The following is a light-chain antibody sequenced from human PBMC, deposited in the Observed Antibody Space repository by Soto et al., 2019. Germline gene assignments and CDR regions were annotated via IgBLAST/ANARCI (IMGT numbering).Light chain of an antibody. CDR1: QSVSSD. V-gene: IGKV3-20*01. J-gene: IGKJ1*01. Sequence: IVITQSLRTLSVSPGDAATLSCRASQSVSSDLAWYHQKPGQAPRLLIYDASSRATGIPDRFSGSGSGTDFTLTISRLEPEDFAVYYCHQYDSWTFGQGTKVDI. CDR2: DAS. CDR3: HQYDSWT.